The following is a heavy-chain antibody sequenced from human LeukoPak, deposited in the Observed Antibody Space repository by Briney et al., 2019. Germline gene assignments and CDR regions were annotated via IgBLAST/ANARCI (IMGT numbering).Heavy chain of an antibody. CDR2: ISYDGSNK. Sequence: GGSLRLSCAASGFTFSSYAMHWVRQAPGKGLEWVAVISYDGSNKYYADSVKGRFTISRDNSKNTLYLQMNSLRAEDTAVYYCARGAPATMVRGVIIWDFDYWGQGTLVTVSS. J-gene: IGHJ4*02. D-gene: IGHD3-10*01. CDR1: GFTFSSYA. V-gene: IGHV3-30-3*01. CDR3: ARGAPATMVRGVIIWDFDY.